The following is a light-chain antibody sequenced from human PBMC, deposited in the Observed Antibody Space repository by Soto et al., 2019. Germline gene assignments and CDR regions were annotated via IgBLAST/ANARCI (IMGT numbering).Light chain of an antibody. CDR2: KAS. CDR3: QQYNSYSWT. CDR1: QSISSW. V-gene: IGKV1-5*03. J-gene: IGKJ1*01. Sequence: DLQMTQSPSTLSAFVGDRVTITCRASQSISSWLAWYQQKPGKAPKLLIYKASSLESGVPSRFSGGGSGTEFTLTISSLQPDDFATYYCQQYNSYSWTFGQGTKVEIK.